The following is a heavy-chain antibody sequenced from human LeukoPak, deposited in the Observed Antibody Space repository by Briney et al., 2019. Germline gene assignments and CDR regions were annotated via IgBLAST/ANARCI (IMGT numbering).Heavy chain of an antibody. CDR2: IKPDGGEK. J-gene: IGHJ4*02. V-gene: IGHV3-7*01. CDR3: ARRAYDSRLEAPTDY. D-gene: IGHD3-22*01. Sequence: GGSLRLSCAASGFTFSDYYMSWIRQAPGKGLEWLANIKPDGGEKYYVDSVKGRFTISRDNAKNSLYLQMNSLRAEDTAVYFCARRAYDSRLEAPTDYWGQGTLVTVSS. CDR1: GFTFSDYY.